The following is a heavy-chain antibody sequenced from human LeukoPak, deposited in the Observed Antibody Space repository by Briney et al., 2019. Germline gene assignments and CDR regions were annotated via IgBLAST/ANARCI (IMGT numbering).Heavy chain of an antibody. CDR2: VSPYNGNT. V-gene: IGHV1-18*01. D-gene: IGHD3-9*01. J-gene: IGHJ4*02. Sequence: GASVKVSCKASGYTFTSYSISWVRQAPGQGLEWMRWVSPYNGNTNYAQKFQGRVTMTTDTSTSTAYMELRSLRSDDTAVYYCARVVTGYYRGDHWGQGTLVTVSS. CDR1: GYTFTSYS. CDR3: ARVVTGYYRGDH.